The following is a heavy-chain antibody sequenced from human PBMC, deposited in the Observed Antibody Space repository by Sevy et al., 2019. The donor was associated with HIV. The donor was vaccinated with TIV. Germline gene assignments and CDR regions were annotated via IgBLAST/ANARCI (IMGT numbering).Heavy chain of an antibody. V-gene: IGHV3-30-3*01. CDR1: GFAFSSHA. CDR2: ISYEGTEP. CDR3: ARDGGYSIKWYPLY. D-gene: IGHD6-13*01. Sequence: GGSLRLSCAASGFAFSSHAMHWVRQAPGKGLEWVAVISYEGTEPFYAASVEGRFTISRDNSKNMLSLQINSLRPEDTAVDYCARDGGYSIKWYPLYWGHGTLVTVSS. J-gene: IGHJ4*01.